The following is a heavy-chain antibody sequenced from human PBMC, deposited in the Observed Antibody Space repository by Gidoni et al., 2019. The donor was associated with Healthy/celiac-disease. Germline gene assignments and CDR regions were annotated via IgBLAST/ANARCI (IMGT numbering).Heavy chain of an antibody. Sequence: QVQLQQWGAGLLKPSETLSLACAVYGGSFMGYYWSWIRQPPGKGLEWIGEINHSGSTNYNPSLKSRVTISVDTSKNQFSLKLSSVTAADTAVYYCARAESSSPRFDYWGQGTLVTVSS. V-gene: IGHV4-34*01. J-gene: IGHJ4*02. CDR2: INHSGST. CDR1: GGSFMGYY. D-gene: IGHD6-6*01. CDR3: ARAESSSPRFDY.